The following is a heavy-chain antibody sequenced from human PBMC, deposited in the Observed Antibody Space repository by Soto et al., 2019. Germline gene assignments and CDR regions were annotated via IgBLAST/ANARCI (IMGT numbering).Heavy chain of an antibody. CDR3: ARGLRGQWLVTYYYGTDV. J-gene: IGHJ6*02. V-gene: IGHV4-39*01. CDR1: GGSISSSSYY. Sequence: SETLSLTCTVSGGSISSSSYYWGWIRQPPGKGLEWIGSIYYSGSTYYNPSLKSRVTISVDTSKNQFSLKLSSVTAADTAVYYCARGLRGQWLVTYYYGTDVRGQGTTVTVSS. CDR2: IYYSGST. D-gene: IGHD6-19*01.